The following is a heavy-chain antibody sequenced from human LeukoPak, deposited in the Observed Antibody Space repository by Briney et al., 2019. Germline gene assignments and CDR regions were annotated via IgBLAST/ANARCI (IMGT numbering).Heavy chain of an antibody. D-gene: IGHD1-20*01. CDR3: ARIRYDWSGMDV. J-gene: IGHJ6*02. V-gene: IGHV3-74*01. CDR1: GFTFSSYW. Sequence: GGSLGLSCAASGFTFSSYWMHWVRQAPGKGLVWVSRINSDGSSTSYADSVKGRFTISRDNAKNTLYLQMNSLRAEDTAVYYCARIRYDWSGMDVWGQGTTVTVSS. CDR2: INSDGSST.